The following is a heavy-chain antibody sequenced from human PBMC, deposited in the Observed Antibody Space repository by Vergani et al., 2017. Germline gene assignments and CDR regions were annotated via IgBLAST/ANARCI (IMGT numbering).Heavy chain of an antibody. J-gene: IGHJ4*02. D-gene: IGHD6-13*01. CDR1: GFTFSSYW. Sequence: EVQLVESGGGLVQPGGSLRLSCAASGFTFSSYWMSWVRQAPGKGLEWVANIKQDGSEKYYVDYVKGRFTISRDNAKNSLYLQMNSLRAEDTAVYYWARDRRRAPGYSDAHYFDYWGQGTLVTVSS. CDR2: IKQDGSEK. CDR3: ARDRRRAPGYSDAHYFDY. V-gene: IGHV3-7*03.